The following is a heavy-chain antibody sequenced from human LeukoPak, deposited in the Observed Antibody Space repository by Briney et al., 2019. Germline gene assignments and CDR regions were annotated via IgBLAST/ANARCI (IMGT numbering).Heavy chain of an antibody. J-gene: IGHJ4*02. CDR3: ARDVVGYSGSSHPPFDY. Sequence: ASVKVSCKASGYTFTSYGISWVRQAPGQGLEWMGWISAYNGNTNYAQKLQGRVTMTTDTSTSTAYMELRSLRSDDTAVYYCARDVVGYSGSSHPPFDYWGQGTLVTVSS. V-gene: IGHV1-18*01. CDR2: ISAYNGNT. D-gene: IGHD1-26*01. CDR1: GYTFTSYG.